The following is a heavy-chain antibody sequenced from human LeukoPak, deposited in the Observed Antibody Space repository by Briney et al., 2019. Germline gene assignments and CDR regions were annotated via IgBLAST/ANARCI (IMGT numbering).Heavy chain of an antibody. V-gene: IGHV3-23*01. CDR1: AFTFSSIA. CDR2: ISGSGCSR. Sequence: GGYLSLYCAASAFTFSSIAMSWLRPAQGQGLKWVFTISGSGCSRYYADSVKGRFTSSRDNCKTTLYLQMNSLRAEDTAVYYCAKCESSSWQRSYLDYWGQGTLVTVSS. D-gene: IGHD6-13*01. J-gene: IGHJ4*02. CDR3: AKCESSSWQRSYLDY.